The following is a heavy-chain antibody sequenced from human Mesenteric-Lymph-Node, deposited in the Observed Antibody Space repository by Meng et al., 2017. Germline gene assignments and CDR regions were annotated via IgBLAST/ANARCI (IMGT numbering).Heavy chain of an antibody. Sequence: QVQLQEAGPGLVEPSGTLSLTCTVSGGSISSSFYWSWVRQSPGKGLEWIGQIYLAGSPNYNPSLESRVTISVDKSKNQFSLRLTSVTAADTAVYHCLRGSGGSVWGQGTLVTVSS. CDR3: LRGSGGSV. J-gene: IGHJ1*01. D-gene: IGHD3-10*01. CDR2: IYLAGSP. CDR1: GGSISSSFY. V-gene: IGHV4-4*02.